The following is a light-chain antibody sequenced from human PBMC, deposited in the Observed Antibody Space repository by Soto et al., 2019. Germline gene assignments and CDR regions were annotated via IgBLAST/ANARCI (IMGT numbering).Light chain of an antibody. J-gene: IGKJ1*01. Sequence: DIQMTQSPSTLSASVGDRVTITCRASQSISSWLAWYQQKPGKAPKFLIYDASSLESGVPSRFSGSGSGTEFTLTISSLQPDDFANYYCQQYNTYSPTFGQGTKVEIK. CDR1: QSISSW. CDR2: DAS. CDR3: QQYNTYSPT. V-gene: IGKV1-5*01.